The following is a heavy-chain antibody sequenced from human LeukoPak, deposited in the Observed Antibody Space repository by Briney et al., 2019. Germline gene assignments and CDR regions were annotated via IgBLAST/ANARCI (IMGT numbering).Heavy chain of an antibody. Sequence: PGGSLRLSCAASGFTFSSYSMNWVRQAPGKGLEWVSSISSSSSYIYYADSVKGRFTISRDNAKNSLYLQMNSLRAEDTAVYYCARDSPVAAAMDYWGQGTLVTVSS. CDR2: ISSSSSYI. CDR1: GFTFSSYS. D-gene: IGHD2-2*01. V-gene: IGHV3-21*01. CDR3: ARDSPVAAAMDY. J-gene: IGHJ4*02.